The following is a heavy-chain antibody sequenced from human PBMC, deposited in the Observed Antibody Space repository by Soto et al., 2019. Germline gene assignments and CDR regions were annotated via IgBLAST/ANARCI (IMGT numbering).Heavy chain of an antibody. V-gene: IGHV4-4*02. J-gene: IGHJ4*02. CDR3: ARHLATPGTRGFDS. D-gene: IGHD6-13*01. Sequence: QVQLQESGLGLVKPSGTLSLTCAVSSGSISSANWWSWVRQPPGKGLEWIGEIYLGGTTNLDPSLQSRVTISIDKSKNRFSLNLASVTAADTAVYYCARHLATPGTRGFDSWGQGTLVTVSS. CDR1: SGSISSANW. CDR2: IYLGGTT.